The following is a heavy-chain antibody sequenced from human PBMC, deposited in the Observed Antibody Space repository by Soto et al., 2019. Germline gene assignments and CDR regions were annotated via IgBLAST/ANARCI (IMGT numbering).Heavy chain of an antibody. CDR1: GFTFSSYA. CDR2: ISGSGDST. D-gene: IGHD6-19*01. V-gene: IGHV3-23*01. Sequence: GGSLRLPCADSGFTFSSYAMSWVRQAPGKGLEWVSGISGSGDSTYYADSVKGRFTISRDNSKNTLYLQMNSLRAEDTAVYYCAKGVPGIAVAGTGYFQHWGQGT. CDR3: AKGVPGIAVAGTGYFQH. J-gene: IGHJ1*01.